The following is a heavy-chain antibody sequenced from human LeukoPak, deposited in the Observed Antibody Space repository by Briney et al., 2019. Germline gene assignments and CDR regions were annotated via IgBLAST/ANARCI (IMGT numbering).Heavy chain of an antibody. CDR3: ARAGRVIQVNWFDP. CDR1: GESFSDYY. V-gene: IGHV4-34*01. D-gene: IGHD3-16*02. Sequence: PSETLSLTCAVYGESFSDYYWTWIRQPPGKGLEWIGEINDIGNSNYNPSLKSRVTISVDTSKKQFSLKLSSVTAADTAVYYCARAGRVIQVNWFDPWGQGTLVTVSS. J-gene: IGHJ5*02. CDR2: INDIGNS.